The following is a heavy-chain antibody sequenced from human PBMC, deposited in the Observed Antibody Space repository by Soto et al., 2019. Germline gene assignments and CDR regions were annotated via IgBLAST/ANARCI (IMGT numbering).Heavy chain of an antibody. CDR2: IYYSGST. Sequence: PSETLSLTCTVSGGSISSGGYYWSWIRQHPGKGLEWIGYIYYSGSTYYNPSLKSRVTISVDTSKNQFSLKLSSVTAADTAVYYCARLKEAYAIYYYYMDVWGKGTTVTVS. CDR3: ARLKEAYAIYYYYMDV. CDR1: GGSISSGGYY. J-gene: IGHJ6*03. D-gene: IGHD2-8*01. V-gene: IGHV4-31*03.